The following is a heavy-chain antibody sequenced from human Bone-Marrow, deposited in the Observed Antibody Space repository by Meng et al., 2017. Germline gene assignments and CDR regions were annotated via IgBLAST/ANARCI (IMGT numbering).Heavy chain of an antibody. CDR3: ARGVLLELGKTG. D-gene: IGHD7-27*01. Sequence: ASVKVSCKASGYTFTSYDINWVRQATGQGLEWMGWMNPNSGNTGYAQKFQGRVTMTRNTSISTAYMELSSLRSEDTAVYYCARGVLLELGKTGWGQGTLVTVSS. V-gene: IGHV1-8*01. J-gene: IGHJ4*02. CDR1: GYTFTSYD. CDR2: MNPNSGNT.